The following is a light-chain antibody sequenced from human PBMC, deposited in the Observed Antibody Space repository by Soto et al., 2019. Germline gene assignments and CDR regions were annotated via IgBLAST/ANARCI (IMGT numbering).Light chain of an antibody. V-gene: IGLV2-11*01. Sequence: LTQPRSVSGPPGQSVSISCSGTSSDVGTYNYVSWYQQRPGKAPKLMIYDVSKRPSGVPDRFSGSKSGNTASLTISGLQAEDEADFYCCSYAGGYTHAVFGGGTRVTVL. CDR1: SSDVGTYNY. J-gene: IGLJ2*01. CDR2: DVS. CDR3: CSYAGGYTHAV.